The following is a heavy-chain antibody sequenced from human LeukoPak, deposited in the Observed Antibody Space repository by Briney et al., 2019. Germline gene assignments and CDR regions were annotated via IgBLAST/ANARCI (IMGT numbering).Heavy chain of an antibody. J-gene: IGHJ4*02. Sequence: SAETRSLTCGASGGSIDITIYWSWVRLPPGKGLEWIGEIAHDGTTNYNPSLRSRVAMSFDRANNQFSLRLSSVTAADTAVYYCARLEPKSGYTYGPTGLFDYWGQGTLVTVSS. CDR3: ARLEPKSGYTYGPTGLFDY. D-gene: IGHD5-18*01. CDR1: GGSIDITIY. CDR2: IAHDGTT. V-gene: IGHV4-4*02.